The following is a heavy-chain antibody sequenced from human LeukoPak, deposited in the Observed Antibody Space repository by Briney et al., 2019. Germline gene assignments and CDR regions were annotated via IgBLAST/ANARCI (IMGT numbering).Heavy chain of an antibody. CDR3: TTDPAGGYCTNGVCYRAIFDY. J-gene: IGHJ4*02. CDR1: GFTFSNAW. D-gene: IGHD2-8*01. V-gene: IGHV3-15*01. CDR2: IKSKTDGGTT. Sequence: GGSLRLSWAASGFTFSNAWMSWVRQAPGKGLEWGGRIKSKTDGGTTDYASPVKGRFTISRDDSKNTLYLQVNSLKTEDTAVYYCTTDPAGGYCTNGVCYRAIFDYWGQGTLVTVSS.